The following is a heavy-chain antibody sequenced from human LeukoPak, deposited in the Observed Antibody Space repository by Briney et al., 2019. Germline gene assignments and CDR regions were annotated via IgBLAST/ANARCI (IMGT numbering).Heavy chain of an antibody. CDR1: GFTFNLYA. CDR2: IRGSGAIT. Sequence: GGSLRLSCEASGFTFNLYAMMWVRQAPGKGLEWVAAIRGSGAITQYADSVKGRFTISGVNSRNTLFLQMNSLRAEDTAVYYCAKDRVYDFWSGYYNGGDAFDIWGQGTMVTVSS. D-gene: IGHD3-3*01. CDR3: AKDRVYDFWSGYYNGGDAFDI. J-gene: IGHJ3*02. V-gene: IGHV3-23*01.